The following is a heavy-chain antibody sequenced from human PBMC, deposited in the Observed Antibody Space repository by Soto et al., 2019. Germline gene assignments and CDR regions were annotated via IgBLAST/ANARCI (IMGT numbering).Heavy chain of an antibody. Sequence: SETLSLTCSVSGGSMRSYHWSWIRQPPGKGLEWIGNIYYSGGTSHNPSLKSRVTMAVDTSNNQFSLKLNSVTAADTAVYYCASSNIAAAGFYYYGMDVRARGTTVTGSS. J-gene: IGHJ6*02. CDR2: IYYSGGT. D-gene: IGHD6-13*01. CDR1: GGSMRSYH. CDR3: ASSNIAAAGFYYYGMDV. V-gene: IGHV4-59*01.